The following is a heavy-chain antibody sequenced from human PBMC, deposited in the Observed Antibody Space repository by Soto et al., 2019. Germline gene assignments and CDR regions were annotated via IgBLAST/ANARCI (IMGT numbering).Heavy chain of an antibody. CDR2: ISYDGSNK. CDR1: GFTFSSYA. V-gene: IGHV3-30-3*01. J-gene: IGHJ6*02. CDR3: ARGGTMIVRYYYGLDV. Sequence: PGGSLRLSCAASGFTFSSYAMHWVRQAPGKGLEWVAVISYDGSNKYYADSVKGRFTISRDNSKNTLYLQMNSLRAEDTAVYYCARGGTMIVRYYYGLDVWGQGTTVTVSS. D-gene: IGHD3-22*01.